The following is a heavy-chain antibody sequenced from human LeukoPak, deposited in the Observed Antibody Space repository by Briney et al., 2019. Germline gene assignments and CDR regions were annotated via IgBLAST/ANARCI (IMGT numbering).Heavy chain of an antibody. CDR3: ARGIWWDC. Sequence: GGSLRLSCAASGFTVSSNYMSWVRQAPGKGLEWVSVIYSGGSTYYADSVRGRFTISRDNSKNTLSLQVNSLRAEDAAVYYCARGIWWDCWGQGTLVTVSS. CDR1: GFTVSSNY. J-gene: IGHJ4*02. CDR2: IYSGGST. V-gene: IGHV3-53*01. D-gene: IGHD4/OR15-4a*01.